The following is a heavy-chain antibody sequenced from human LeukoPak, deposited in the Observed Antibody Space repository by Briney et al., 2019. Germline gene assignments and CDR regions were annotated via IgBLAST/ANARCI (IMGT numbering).Heavy chain of an antibody. D-gene: IGHD1-26*01. CDR2: ISGSGGST. V-gene: IGHV3-23*01. CDR3: AKGRYYNDY. CDR1: GFTFSSYG. Sequence: GGTLRLSCAASGFTFSSYGMSWVRQAPGKGLEWVSGISGSGGSTFYADSVKGRFTISRDNSKNTLYLQMNSLRAEDTAVYYCAKGRYYNDYWGQGTLVIVSS. J-gene: IGHJ4*02.